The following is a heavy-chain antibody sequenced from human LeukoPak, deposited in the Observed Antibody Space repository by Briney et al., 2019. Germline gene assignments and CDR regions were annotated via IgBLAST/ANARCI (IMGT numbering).Heavy chain of an antibody. CDR2: MNPNSGNT. CDR3: ARDYDILTGYRPQDDAFDI. V-gene: IGHV1-8*03. Sequence: ASVKVSCKASGYTFTSYDINWVRQATGQGLEWMGWMNPNSGNTGYAQKFQGRVTITTDESTSTAYMELSSLRSEDTAVYYCARDYDILTGYRPQDDAFDIWGQGTMVTVSS. J-gene: IGHJ3*02. D-gene: IGHD3-9*01. CDR1: GYTFTSYD.